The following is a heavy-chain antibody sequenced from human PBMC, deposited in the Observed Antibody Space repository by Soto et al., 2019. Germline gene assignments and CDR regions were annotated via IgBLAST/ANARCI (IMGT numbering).Heavy chain of an antibody. D-gene: IGHD2-8*02. Sequence: PGVSLRLSCTASGFSFSKYSMNWVRQAPGKGLEWVASINDRSTYIFYADSVKGRFTISRDNAIDSLYLQMKSLRPDDTAVYYCANFPPGSASACREYWGRGTLVTVAA. CDR2: INDRSTYI. V-gene: IGHV3-21*06. CDR1: GFSFSKYS. J-gene: IGHJ4*02. CDR3: ANFPPGSASACREY.